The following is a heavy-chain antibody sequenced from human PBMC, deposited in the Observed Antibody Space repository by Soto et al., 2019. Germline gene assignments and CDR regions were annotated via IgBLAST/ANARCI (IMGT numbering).Heavy chain of an antibody. CDR1: GGSISSNNYY. J-gene: IGHJ4*02. V-gene: IGHV4-39*01. Sequence: QLQLQESGPGLVKPSETLSLTCTVSGGSISSNNYYWGWIRQPPGKGLEWIGTIYYSGSTYYNPSPTSRVTLSVDTPKNPFSLKLSSVTAAAPAVYYCARRGSSSWYGYWGQGTLVTVSS. CDR3: ARRGSSSWYGY. CDR2: IYYSGST. D-gene: IGHD6-13*01.